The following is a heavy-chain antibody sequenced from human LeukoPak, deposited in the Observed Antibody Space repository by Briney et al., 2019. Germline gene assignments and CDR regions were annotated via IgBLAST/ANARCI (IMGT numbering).Heavy chain of an antibody. J-gene: IGHJ4*02. CDR2: ITTGGPNT. D-gene: IGHD7-27*01. CDR1: GFTFSSYT. V-gene: IGHV3-23*01. Sequence: GGSLRLSCTASGFTFSSYTMSWVRQAPGKGLKWVSTITTGGPNTYYADSVKGRFTVSRDDSKNTLYLQMNSLGAEDTAVYYCAKDGGLWVSAHWGDSWGRGTLVTVSS. CDR3: AKDGGLWVSAHWGDS.